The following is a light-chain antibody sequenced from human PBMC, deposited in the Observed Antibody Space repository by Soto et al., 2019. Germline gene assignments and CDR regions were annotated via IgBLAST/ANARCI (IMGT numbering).Light chain of an antibody. CDR2: EVT. V-gene: IGLV2-14*01. CDR3: SSYTNINTWVCV. CDR1: IGDMGSYNR. J-gene: IGLJ1*01. Sequence: QCALTQPSSVSGSPGQSITISYAGTIGDMGSYNRVSWYQQHPGKAPKLIIYEVTDRPSGVSNRFSGSKSGNTASLTISGLQAEAEAEYSCSSYTNINTWVCVFGTGTKVTVL.